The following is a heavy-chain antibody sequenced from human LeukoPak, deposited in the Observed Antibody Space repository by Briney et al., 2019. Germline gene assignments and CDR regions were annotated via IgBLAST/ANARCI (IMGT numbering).Heavy chain of an antibody. CDR1: GGSISSYY. J-gene: IGHJ5*02. Sequence: PSETLSLTCTVSGGSISSYYWSWIRQPAGKGLEWIGRIYTSGSTNYNPSLKSRVTMSVDTSKNQFSLKLSSVTAADTAVYYCARNNWNYRGPNWFDPWGQGTLVTVPS. D-gene: IGHD1-7*01. V-gene: IGHV4-4*07. CDR3: ARNNWNYRGPNWFDP. CDR2: IYTSGST.